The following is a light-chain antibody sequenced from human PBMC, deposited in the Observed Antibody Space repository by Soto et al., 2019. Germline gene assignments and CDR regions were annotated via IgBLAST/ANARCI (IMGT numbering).Light chain of an antibody. CDR3: QQHSHWPPWT. CDR1: ENVRTF. J-gene: IGKJ1*01. V-gene: IGKV3-11*01. CDR2: GAS. Sequence: PGGRATLSCRASENVRTFVDWYQQKPGQAPRLLIYGASNRATGIPARFSGSGSGTDFTLTISDLEPEDFAVYYCQQHSHWPPWTFGQGTKVDIK.